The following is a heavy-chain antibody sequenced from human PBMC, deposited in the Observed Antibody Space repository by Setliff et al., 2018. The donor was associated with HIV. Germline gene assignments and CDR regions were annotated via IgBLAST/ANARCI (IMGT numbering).Heavy chain of an antibody. Sequence: SETLSLTCTVSGAFNSRYYWSWIRQPPGKGLEWIGYSHNNGNTHYNPSLKSRVTISVDTSKNHVSLRLNSVTAADTAVYYCARQGSWLDSWGQGTLVTVSS. V-gene: IGHV4-59*08. J-gene: IGHJ5*01. CDR3: ARQGSWLDS. CDR1: GAFNSRYY. CDR2: SHNNGNT. D-gene: IGHD2-15*01.